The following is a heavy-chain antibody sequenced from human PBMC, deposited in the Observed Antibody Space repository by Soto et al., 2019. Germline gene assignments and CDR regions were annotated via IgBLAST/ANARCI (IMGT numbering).Heavy chain of an antibody. CDR3: AREPATAKPEGVDF. D-gene: IGHD1-1*01. CDR2: INPNSGGT. Sequence: ASVKVSCKASGYTFSDYYLHWVRQAPRQGLEWMGWINPNSGGTKYAPKFQGGVTMTRDTSITTAYMELSRLRSGDTAVYYCAREPATAKPEGVDFWGQGTLVTVSS. J-gene: IGHJ4*02. CDR1: GYTFSDYY. V-gene: IGHV1-2*02.